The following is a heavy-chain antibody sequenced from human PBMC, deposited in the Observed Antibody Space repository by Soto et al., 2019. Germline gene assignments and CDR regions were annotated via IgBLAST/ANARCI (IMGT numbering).Heavy chain of an antibody. V-gene: IGHV3-30*18. Sequence: QVQLVESGGGAVQPGRSLRLSCAASGFTFDSHGMHWVRQAPGKGLEWVAVISSDGNNKYYADSVKGRFTSSRDNFNNIVYLQMRSRRAEGTAVCYCAKDLLPDTVTTCGSWGQGPVVTVSS. CDR2: ISSDGNNK. CDR1: GFTFDSHG. D-gene: IGHD4-17*01. CDR3: AKDLLPDTVTTCGS. J-gene: IGHJ5*02.